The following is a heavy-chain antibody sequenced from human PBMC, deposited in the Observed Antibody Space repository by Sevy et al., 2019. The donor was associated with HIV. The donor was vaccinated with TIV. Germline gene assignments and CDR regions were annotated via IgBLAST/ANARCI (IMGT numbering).Heavy chain of an antibody. V-gene: IGHV3-20*04. CDR1: GFTFDDYG. Sequence: GGSLRLSCAASGFTFDDYGMSWVRQAPGKGLEWVSGINWNGGSTGYADSVKGRFTISRDNAKNSLYLQMNSLRAEDTALYYGARAAYPPPGITMIVVVITDWYFDLWGRGTLVTVSS. D-gene: IGHD3-22*01. J-gene: IGHJ2*01. CDR2: INWNGGST. CDR3: ARAAYPPPGITMIVVVITDWYFDL.